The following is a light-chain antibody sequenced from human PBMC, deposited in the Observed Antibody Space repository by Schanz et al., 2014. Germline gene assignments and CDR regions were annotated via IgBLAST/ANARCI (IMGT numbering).Light chain of an antibody. V-gene: IGKV1-33*01. CDR3: QQFDNLLS. Sequence: DIQMPQSPSTLSASVGDRVTITCQASQDISNYLNWYQQKAGKAPKLLIYAASNLETGVPSRFSGSGSGTDFTFTISSLQPEDIATYYCQQFDNLLSFGGGTKVEIK. J-gene: IGKJ4*01. CDR2: AAS. CDR1: QDISNY.